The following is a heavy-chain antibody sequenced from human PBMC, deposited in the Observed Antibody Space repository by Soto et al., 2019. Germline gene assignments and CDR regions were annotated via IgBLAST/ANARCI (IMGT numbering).Heavy chain of an antibody. Sequence: LGESLKISCKGSGYSFTSYWISWVRQMPGKGLEWMGRIDTSDSYTNYSPSFQGHVTISADKSISTAYLQWSSLKASDTAMYYCPTLHPSDYAFWSGRPQILHGIHVWGQGTTVTVS. D-gene: IGHD3-3*01. J-gene: IGHJ6*02. CDR3: PTLHPSDYAFWSGRPQILHGIHV. CDR1: GYSFTSYW. V-gene: IGHV5-10-1*01. CDR2: IDTSDSYT.